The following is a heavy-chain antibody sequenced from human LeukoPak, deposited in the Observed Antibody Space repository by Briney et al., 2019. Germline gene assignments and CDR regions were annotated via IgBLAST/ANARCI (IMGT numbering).Heavy chain of an antibody. J-gene: IGHJ4*02. CDR1: GGSISSYY. CDR3: ARGGPGLDIVYLRRSYYFDY. V-gene: IGHV4-59*01. CDR2: IYYSGST. D-gene: IGHD2-2*03. Sequence: SETLSLTCTVSGGSISSYYWSWIRQPPGKGLEWIGYIYYSGSTNYNPSLKSRVTISVDTSKNQFSLKLSSVTAADTAVYYCARGGPGLDIVYLRRSYYFDYWGQGTLVTVSS.